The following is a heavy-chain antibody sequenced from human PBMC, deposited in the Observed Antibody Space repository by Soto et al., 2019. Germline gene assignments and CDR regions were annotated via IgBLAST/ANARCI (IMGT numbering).Heavy chain of an antibody. CDR1: GFTFGSSW. Sequence: PGGSLRLSCAGSGFTFGSSWMSWVRQAPGKGLEWVANIKQDGSDMNYVDSEMGRFTISRDNAKNSLHLEMNSLRAEDTAVYYCAKHVRTYGNYYFDYWGQGTLVTVS. V-gene: IGHV3-7*01. CDR3: AKHVRTYGNYYFDY. D-gene: IGHD3-10*01. J-gene: IGHJ4*02. CDR2: IKQDGSDM.